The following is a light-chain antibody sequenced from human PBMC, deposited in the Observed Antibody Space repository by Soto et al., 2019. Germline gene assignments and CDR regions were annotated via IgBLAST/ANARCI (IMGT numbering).Light chain of an antibody. V-gene: IGLV2-14*01. CDR3: SSYTSSSTLYV. Sequence: QSALTQPASVSGSPGQSITISCTGTSRDVGGYNYVSWYQQHPGKAPKLMIYDVSNRPSGVSNRFSGSKSGNTAYLTISGLQAEDEADYYCSSYTSSSTLYVFGTGTNLTVL. J-gene: IGLJ1*01. CDR1: SRDVGGYNY. CDR2: DVS.